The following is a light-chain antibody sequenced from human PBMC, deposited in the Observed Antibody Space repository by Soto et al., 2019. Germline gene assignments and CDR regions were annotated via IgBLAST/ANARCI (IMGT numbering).Light chain of an antibody. CDR2: GSS. Sequence: IVMTQSPATLSVSPGERATLSCRASQSVSSSLAWYQQKPGQAPRLLIYGSSTRATGIPARFSGSGSGTEFTLTISSLQSEDFAAYYCHQYNNWPPWTFGQGTKVDIK. J-gene: IGKJ1*01. CDR1: QSVSSS. V-gene: IGKV3-15*01. CDR3: HQYNNWPPWT.